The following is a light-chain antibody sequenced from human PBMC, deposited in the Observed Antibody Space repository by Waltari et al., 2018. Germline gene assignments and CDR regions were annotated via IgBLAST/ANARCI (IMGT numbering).Light chain of an antibody. V-gene: IGLV3-21*03. Sequence: SYVLTKPPSVSVAPGKTATITCGGTRIGGKSVHWYKRKQGQAPVLVVYDERDRASGLPERFSGFNAGNTATLSIPRVEDGDEAVYWFQVWDRSTDEAVFGGGTKLTVL. CDR2: DER. CDR1: RIGGKS. CDR3: QVWDRSTDEAV. J-gene: IGLJ2*01.